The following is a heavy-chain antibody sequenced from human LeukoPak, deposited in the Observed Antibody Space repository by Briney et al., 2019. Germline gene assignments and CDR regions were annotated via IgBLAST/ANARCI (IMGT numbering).Heavy chain of an antibody. V-gene: IGHV4-34*01. D-gene: IGHD3-10*01. CDR2: INHSGST. J-gene: IGHJ4*02. CDR1: GGSFSGYY. Sequence: SETLSLTCAVYGGSFSGYYWSWIRQPPGKGLEWLGEINHSGSTNYNPSLKSRVTISVETSKNQFSLKLSSVTAADTAVYYCARGVVTMVRGVNYFDYWGQGTLVTVSS. CDR3: ARGVVTMVRGVNYFDY.